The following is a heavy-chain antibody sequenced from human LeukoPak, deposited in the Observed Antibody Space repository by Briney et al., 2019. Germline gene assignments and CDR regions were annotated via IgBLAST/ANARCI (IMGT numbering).Heavy chain of an antibody. Sequence: PGGSLRLSCAGAGFTLTTYSMNWARQAPGKGLEWVSSISSSGSYRYYADSVKGRFTISRDNAKKSLYLQMNSLRAEDTAVCYCAKCSGGSYYHSDDYWGQGTLVTVSS. CDR3: AKCSGGSYYHSDDY. CDR2: ISSSGSYR. J-gene: IGHJ4*02. D-gene: IGHD2-15*01. V-gene: IGHV3-21*01. CDR1: GFTLTTYS.